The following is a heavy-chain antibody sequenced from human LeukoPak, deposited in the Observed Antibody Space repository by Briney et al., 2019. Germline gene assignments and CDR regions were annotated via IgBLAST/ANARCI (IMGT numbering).Heavy chain of an antibody. D-gene: IGHD6-19*01. CDR1: GFTFGDYA. CDR2: IRSKASGGTT. CDR3: TRGGGGRGWYDY. Sequence: GGSLRLSCTASGFTFGDYAMGWGRQAPGRGLEWVCIIRSKASGGTTEYAASVEDRFTISRDDSKRIAYLQMNSLTTEDTAVYFCTRGGGGRGWYDYWGQGSLVTVSS. V-gene: IGHV3-49*04. J-gene: IGHJ4*02.